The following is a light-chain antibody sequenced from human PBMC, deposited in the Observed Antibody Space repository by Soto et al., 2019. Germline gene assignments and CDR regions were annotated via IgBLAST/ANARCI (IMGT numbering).Light chain of an antibody. J-gene: IGKJ1*01. CDR1: QSISDT. Sequence: EVVMTQSPGTLSVSPGGRATLSCRASQSISDTLAWYQQKPGQAPRLLIYGASTRAPGFPARFSGSGSGTDFTLTISSLQSEDFAVYYCQQYNNWPWTFGQGTKV. V-gene: IGKV3-15*01. CDR2: GAS. CDR3: QQYNNWPWT.